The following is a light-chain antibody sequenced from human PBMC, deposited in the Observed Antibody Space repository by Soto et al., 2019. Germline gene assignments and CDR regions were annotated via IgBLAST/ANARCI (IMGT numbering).Light chain of an antibody. V-gene: IGKV3-20*01. CDR1: ESVSDNY. Sequence: VLTRARGTLALSRGETATLSCRASESVSDNYLAWYQQRSGQAPRLVIYGASSRASAVPDRFSGSGSGADFTLTISRLEPEDFAVYYCQQYGSSPLTFGGGTKVDIK. J-gene: IGKJ4*01. CDR3: QQYGSSPLT. CDR2: GAS.